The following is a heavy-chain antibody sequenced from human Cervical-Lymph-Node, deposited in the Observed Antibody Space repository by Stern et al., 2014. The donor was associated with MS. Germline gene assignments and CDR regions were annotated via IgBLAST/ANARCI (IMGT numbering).Heavy chain of an antibody. CDR2: MNPDSGDT. D-gene: IGHD3-3*01. CDR3: TRGWSA. Sequence: VQLVESGAEVKKPGASVKVSCKASGYTFTSDDINWGRQVPGQGLEWRGWMNPDSGDTGYAQKFRGKFTITRDLSISTAYMEMSSLKFEDTAVYYCTRGWSAWGQGTLVTVSS. V-gene: IGHV1-8*01. CDR1: GYTFTSDD. J-gene: IGHJ4*02.